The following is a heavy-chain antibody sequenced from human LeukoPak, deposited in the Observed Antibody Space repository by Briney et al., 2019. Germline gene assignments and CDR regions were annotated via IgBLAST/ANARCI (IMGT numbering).Heavy chain of an antibody. CDR1: GGSISSGSYY. CDR3: ARVLSSYYYYYMDV. J-gene: IGHJ6*03. D-gene: IGHD6-19*01. CDR2: IYTSGST. Sequence: PSETLSLTCSVSGGSISSGSYYWSWIRQPAGKGLEWIGRIYTSGSTNYNPSLKSRVTISVDTSKNQFSLKLSSVTAADTAVYYCARVLSSYYYYYMDVWGKGTTVTVSS. V-gene: IGHV4-61*02.